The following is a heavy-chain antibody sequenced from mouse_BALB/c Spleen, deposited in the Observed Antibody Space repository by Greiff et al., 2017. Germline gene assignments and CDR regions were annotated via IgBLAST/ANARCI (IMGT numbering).Heavy chain of an antibody. Sequence: QVQLQQSGAELAKPGASVKMSCKASGYNFPSYWMHWVKQRPGQGLEWIGYINPSTGYTEYNQKFKDKATLTADKSSSTAYMQLSSLTSADSAVYYCARTNSLLLPGGAMDYWGQGTSVTVSS. D-gene: IGHD1-2*01. V-gene: IGHV1-7*01. J-gene: IGHJ4*01. CDR3: ARTNSLLLPGGAMDY. CDR1: GYNFPSYW. CDR2: INPSTGYT.